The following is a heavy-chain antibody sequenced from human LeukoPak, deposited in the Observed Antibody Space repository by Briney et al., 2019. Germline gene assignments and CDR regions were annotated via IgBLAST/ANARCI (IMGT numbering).Heavy chain of an antibody. CDR3: ARDRSSVDIGGNWFDP. J-gene: IGHJ5*02. Sequence: SVKVSCKASGGTFSSYAISWVRQAPGQGLEWMGGIIPIFGTANYAQEFKGRVTITTDESTSTAYMELSSLRSEDTAVYYCARDRSSVDIGGNWFDPWGQGTLVTVSS. CDR2: IIPIFGTA. V-gene: IGHV1-69*05. CDR1: GGTFSSYA. D-gene: IGHD2-2*01.